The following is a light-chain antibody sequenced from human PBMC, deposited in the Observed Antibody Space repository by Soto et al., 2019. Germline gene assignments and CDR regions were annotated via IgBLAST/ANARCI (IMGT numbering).Light chain of an antibody. CDR3: QQYGNSPLN. CDR1: QSVSSNY. J-gene: IGKJ4*01. Sequence: EIVLTQSPGTLSLSPGERATLSCRASQSVSSNYLAWYQQKPGQAPRLLIYGTSIRATDIPDRFIGSGSGTDYTLTISRLETEDFAVFSCQQYGNSPLNFGGGTKVEIK. V-gene: IGKV3-20*01. CDR2: GTS.